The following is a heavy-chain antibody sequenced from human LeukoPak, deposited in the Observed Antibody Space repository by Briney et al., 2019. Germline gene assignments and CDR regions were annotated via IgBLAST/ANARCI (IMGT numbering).Heavy chain of an antibody. Sequence: GGSLRLSCAASGFTFSSYAMSWVRQAPGKGLEWVSAISGSGGSTYYADSVKGRFTISRDNSKNTLYLQMNSLRAEDTAVYYCAKGAVAGTGVYYYYYYMDVWGKGTTVTVSS. V-gene: IGHV3-23*01. CDR1: GFTFSSYA. J-gene: IGHJ6*03. CDR2: ISGSGGST. CDR3: AKGAVAGTGVYYYYYYMDV. D-gene: IGHD6-19*01.